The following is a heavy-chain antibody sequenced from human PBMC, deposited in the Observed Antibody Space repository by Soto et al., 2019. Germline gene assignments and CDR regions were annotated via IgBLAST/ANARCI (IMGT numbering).Heavy chain of an antibody. CDR3: ARHVGLYSYTPYWDY. J-gene: IGHJ4*02. CDR2: IYYSGST. CDR1: GGSISSSSYY. D-gene: IGHD5-18*01. V-gene: IGHV4-39*01. Sequence: QLQLQESGPGLVKPSETLSLTCTVSGGSISSSSYYWGWIRQPPGKGLEWIGRIYYSGSTYYNPSLKSRVPISVDTSNNQFSLKLSSVTAADTAVYYCARHVGLYSYTPYWDYWGQGTLVTVSS.